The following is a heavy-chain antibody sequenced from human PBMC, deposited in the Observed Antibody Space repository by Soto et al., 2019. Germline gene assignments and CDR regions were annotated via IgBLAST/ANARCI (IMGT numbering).Heavy chain of an antibody. J-gene: IGHJ4*02. CDR2: ISSSSSYI. Sequence: GESLKISCAASGFTFSSYSMNWVRQAPGKGLEWVSSISSSSSYIYYADSVKGRFTISRDNAKNSLYLQMNSLRAEDTAVYYCARDLYYDSSGYYDYWGQGTLVTVSS. V-gene: IGHV3-21*01. CDR3: ARDLYYDSSGYYDY. D-gene: IGHD3-22*01. CDR1: GFTFSSYS.